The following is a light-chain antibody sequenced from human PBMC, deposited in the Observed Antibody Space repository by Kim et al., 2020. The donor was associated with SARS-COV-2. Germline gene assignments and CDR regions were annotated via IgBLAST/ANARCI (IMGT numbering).Light chain of an antibody. CDR3: AAWDGSLKGWV. V-gene: IGLV1-44*01. CDR2: SNT. Sequence: ELTQPPSASGTPGQRVTISCSGSSSNIGSNTVNWYQQLPGTAPKLLIYSNTQRPSGVPDRFSGSKSGTSASLAISGLQSEDEADYYCAAWDGSLKGWVFGGGTQLTVL. J-gene: IGLJ3*02. CDR1: SSNIGSNT.